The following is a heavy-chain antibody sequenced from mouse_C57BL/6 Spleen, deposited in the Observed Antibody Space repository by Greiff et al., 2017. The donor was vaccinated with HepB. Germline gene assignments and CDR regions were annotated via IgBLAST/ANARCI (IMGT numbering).Heavy chain of an antibody. CDR2: IYPGNSDT. CDR3: TRYVSTVVATRYFDY. D-gene: IGHD1-1*01. Sequence: EVQLQQSGTVLARPGASVKMSCKTSGYTFTSYWMHWVKQRPGQGLEWIGAIYPGNSDTSYNQKFKGKAKLTAVTSASTAYMEISSLTNEDSAVYYCTRYVSTVVATRYFDYWGQGTTLTVSS. J-gene: IGHJ2*01. CDR1: GYTFTSYW. V-gene: IGHV1-5*01.